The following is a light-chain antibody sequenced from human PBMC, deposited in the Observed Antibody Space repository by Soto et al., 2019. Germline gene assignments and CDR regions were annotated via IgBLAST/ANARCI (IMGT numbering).Light chain of an antibody. CDR3: QQYAHEPLT. CDR1: QSVDKNY. CDR2: DAS. Sequence: IVLIQSPGNLSLSPGEGATLSCRASQSVDKNYLAWYRQKPGQRPRLLIYDASRRATGTPDRFSGSGSETDFTLTISRLEPEDFAVFYCQQYAHEPLTFGGGTKVEIK. V-gene: IGKV3-20*01. J-gene: IGKJ4*01.